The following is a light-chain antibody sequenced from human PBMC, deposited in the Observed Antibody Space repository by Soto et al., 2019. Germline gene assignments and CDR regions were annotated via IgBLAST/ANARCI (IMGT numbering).Light chain of an antibody. CDR3: QKYDISPRT. CDR2: AAS. CDR1: QDIKKY. V-gene: IGKV1-27*01. Sequence: DTQMTQSPSSLSASLGDRVTITCRASQDIKKYLAWYQQRPGKVPKLLIYAASTLQSGVPSRFSGSGSGTDFPLTISSLQPEDVATYYCQKYDISPRTFGGGTRVEIK. J-gene: IGKJ4*01.